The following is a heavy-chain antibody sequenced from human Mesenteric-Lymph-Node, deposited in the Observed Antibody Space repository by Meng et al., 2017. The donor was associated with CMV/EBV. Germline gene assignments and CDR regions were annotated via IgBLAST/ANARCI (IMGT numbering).Heavy chain of an antibody. CDR2: IGVSGDKT. V-gene: IGHV3-23*01. CDR3: AKDLEGSRYYDWLLPLDS. CDR1: GFTFSDYN. J-gene: IGHJ4*02. Sequence: GGSLRLSCAASGFTFSDYNMNWVRQAPGKGLEWVSGIGVSGDKTYYADSVKGRFTISRDNSENTLHLQMSSLRAEDSAVYYCAKDLEGSRYYDWLLPLDSWGQGILVTVSS. D-gene: IGHD3-9*01.